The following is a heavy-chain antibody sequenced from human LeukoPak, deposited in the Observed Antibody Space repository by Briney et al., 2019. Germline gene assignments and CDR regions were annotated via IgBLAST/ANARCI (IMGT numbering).Heavy chain of an antibody. CDR3: AREGPLVATTPHFDY. Sequence: PGGSLRLSCAASGFTFSSYEMNWVRQAPGKGLEWVSYISSSGSTIYYADSVKGRFTISRDNAKNSLYLQMNSLRAEDTAVYYCAREGPLVATTPHFDYWGREPWSPSPQ. V-gene: IGHV3-48*03. CDR2: ISSSGSTI. CDR1: GFTFSSYE. J-gene: IGHJ4*02. D-gene: IGHD5-12*01.